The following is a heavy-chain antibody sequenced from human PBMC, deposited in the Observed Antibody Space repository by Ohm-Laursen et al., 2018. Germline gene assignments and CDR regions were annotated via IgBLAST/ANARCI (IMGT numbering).Heavy chain of an antibody. CDR3: ARQGVVGQYYYYYYGMDV. CDR2: IYYSGST. J-gene: IGHJ6*02. Sequence: SQTLSLTCAVSGGSISSSSYYWGWIRQPPGKGLEWIGSIYYSGSTYYNPSLKSRVTISVDTSKNQFSLKLSSVTAADTAVYYCARQGVVGQYYYYYYGMDVWGQGTTVTVSS. CDR1: GGSISSSSYY. V-gene: IGHV4-39*01. D-gene: IGHD2-15*01.